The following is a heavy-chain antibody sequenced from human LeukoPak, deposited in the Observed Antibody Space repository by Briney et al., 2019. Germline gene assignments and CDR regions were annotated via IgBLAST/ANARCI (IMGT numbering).Heavy chain of an antibody. CDR2: INHSGST. CDR3: ARGLAVLFPYGMDV. V-gene: IGHV4-34*01. Sequence: SETLSLTRAVYGGSFSGYYWSWIRQPPGKGLEWIGEINHSGSTNYNPSLKSRVTISVDTSKNQFSLKLSSVTAADTAVYYCARGLAVLFPYGMDVWGKGTTVTVSS. CDR1: GGSFSGYY. J-gene: IGHJ6*04. D-gene: IGHD3-3*01.